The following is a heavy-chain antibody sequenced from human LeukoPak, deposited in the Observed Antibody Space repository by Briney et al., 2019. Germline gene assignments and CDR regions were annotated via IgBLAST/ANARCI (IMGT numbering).Heavy chain of an antibody. CDR1: GYTFGTHG. CDR2: ISADTHNT. Sequence: ASVKVSCRAPGYTFGTHGISWVRQAPGQGLEWMGWISADTHNTIYAQNLQARVTMTTDTSTTTAYMELRSLTSDDTAVYYCARGAWGQVTFTYWGQGTLVTVSS. D-gene: IGHD3-10*01. V-gene: IGHV1-18*04. CDR3: ARGAWGQVTFTY. J-gene: IGHJ4*02.